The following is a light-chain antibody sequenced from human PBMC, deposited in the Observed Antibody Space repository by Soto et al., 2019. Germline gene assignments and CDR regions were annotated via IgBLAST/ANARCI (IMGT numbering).Light chain of an antibody. Sequence: DIQMTQSPSSLSASVGDRVSITCRASQSISTYLYWYQQKAGKAPKFLIYAASNLQSGVPSRFSGSASGTDFILTISSLQPEDFATYYCQESYSTSWTFGQGTKVEIK. CDR1: QSISTY. CDR2: AAS. V-gene: IGKV1-39*01. J-gene: IGKJ1*01. CDR3: QESYSTSWT.